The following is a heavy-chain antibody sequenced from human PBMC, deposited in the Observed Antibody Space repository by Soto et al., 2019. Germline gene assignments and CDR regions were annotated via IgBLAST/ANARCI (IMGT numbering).Heavy chain of an antibody. Sequence: PSETLSLTCTVSGGSISSGDYYWSWIRQPPGKGLEWIGYIYYSGSTYYNPSLKSRVTISVDTSKDQFSLKLSSVTAADTAVYYCGRGGNLRYCSSTSCYVGSYYYYYGRDVWGQGTTVTVSS. D-gene: IGHD2-2*01. CDR3: GRGGNLRYCSSTSCYVGSYYYYYGRDV. CDR1: GGSISSGDYY. V-gene: IGHV4-30-4*01. J-gene: IGHJ6*02. CDR2: IYYSGST.